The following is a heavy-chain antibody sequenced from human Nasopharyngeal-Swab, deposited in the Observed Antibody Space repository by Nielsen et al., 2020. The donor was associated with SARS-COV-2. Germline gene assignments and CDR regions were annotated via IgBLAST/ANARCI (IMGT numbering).Heavy chain of an antibody. V-gene: IGHV5-51*01. Sequence: VRQMPGKGLEWMGIIYPGDSDTRYSPSLQGQVTISADKSISTAYLQWSSLKASDTAMYYCARHSGYSSSSSTTFDYWGQGTLVTVSS. D-gene: IGHD6-6*01. J-gene: IGHJ4*02. CDR3: ARHSGYSSSSSTTFDY. CDR2: IYPGDSDT.